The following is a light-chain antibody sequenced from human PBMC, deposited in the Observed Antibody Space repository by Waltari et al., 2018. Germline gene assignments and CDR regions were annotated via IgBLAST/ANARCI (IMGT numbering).Light chain of an antibody. Sequence: QSGLTQPPSVSGAPGQRVTISCTGGSSNIGAGYDVPWYQLLPGTAPNLLIYGNSSRPSGVPDRFSGSRAGTSASRAITGLQPEDEADYYCQSYDSSLSGSLFGGGTKLTVL. CDR3: QSYDSSLSGSL. V-gene: IGLV1-40*01. J-gene: IGLJ2*01. CDR1: SSNIGAGYD. CDR2: GNS.